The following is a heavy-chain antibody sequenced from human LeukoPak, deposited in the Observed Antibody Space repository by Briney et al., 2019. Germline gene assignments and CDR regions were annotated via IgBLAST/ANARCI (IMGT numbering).Heavy chain of an antibody. CDR2: ISAYNGNT. V-gene: IGHV1-18*01. CDR3: ARGASGIVGATTFDY. CDR1: GYTFTSYG. Sequence: ASVKVSCKASGYTFTSYGISWVRQAPGQGLEWMGWISAYNGNTNYAQKLQGRVTMTTDTSTSTAYMELRSLRSDDTAVYYCARGASGIVGATTFDYWGQGTLVTVSS. J-gene: IGHJ4*02. D-gene: IGHD1-26*01.